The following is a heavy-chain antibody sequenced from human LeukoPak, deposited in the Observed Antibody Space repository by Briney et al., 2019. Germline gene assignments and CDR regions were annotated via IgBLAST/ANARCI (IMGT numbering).Heavy chain of an antibody. V-gene: IGHV4-59*12. CDR1: GGSINSYY. J-gene: IGHJ4*02. D-gene: IGHD3-3*01. Sequence: SETLSLTCTVSGGSINSYYWSWIRQPPGKGLEWIGYIYHSGSTYYNPSLKSRVTISVDRSKNQFSLKLSSVTAADTAVYYCARTYYDFWSGYYPLYYFDYWGQGTLVTVSS. CDR3: ARTYYDFWSGYYPLYYFDY. CDR2: IYHSGST.